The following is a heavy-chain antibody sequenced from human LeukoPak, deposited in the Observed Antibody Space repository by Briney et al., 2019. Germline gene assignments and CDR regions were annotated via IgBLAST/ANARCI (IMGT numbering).Heavy chain of an antibody. D-gene: IGHD2-2*01. CDR3: ATRDRYQLLIGLDYYFGY. CDR2: FDPEDGET. J-gene: IGHJ4*02. Sequence: ASVKVSCKVSGYTLTELSMHWVRQAPGKGLEWMGGFDPEDGETIYAQKFQGRVTMTEDTSTDTAYMELSSLRSEDTAVYYCATRDRYQLLIGLDYYFGYWGQGTLVTVSS. V-gene: IGHV1-24*01. CDR1: GYTLTELS.